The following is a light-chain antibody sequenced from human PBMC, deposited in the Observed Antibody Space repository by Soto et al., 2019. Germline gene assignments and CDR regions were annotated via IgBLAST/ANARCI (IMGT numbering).Light chain of an antibody. Sequence: QSALTQPASVSGSPGQSIAISCTGTSSDVGAYNSVSWYQQYPGKAPKLMIHDVSNRPSGVSDRFSGSKSGNTASLTISGLQAEDEADYYCSSYTGSNSYVFGSGTKVTVL. CDR2: DVS. V-gene: IGLV2-14*01. CDR1: SSDVGAYNS. CDR3: SSYTGSNSYV. J-gene: IGLJ1*01.